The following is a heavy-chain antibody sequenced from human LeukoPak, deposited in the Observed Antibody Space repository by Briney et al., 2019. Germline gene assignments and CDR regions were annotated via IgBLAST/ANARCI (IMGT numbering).Heavy chain of an antibody. J-gene: IGHJ6*03. D-gene: IGHD3-10*01. Sequence: PGGSLRLSCAASGFTVSSNYMSWVRQAPGKGLEWVSIIYSGGSTFYADSVKGRFTISRDNSKNTLYLQMNSLRAEDTAVYYCAKDPGRFGEFYYYMDVWGKGTTVTISS. CDR2: IYSGGST. CDR3: AKDPGRFGEFYYYMDV. CDR1: GFTVSSNY. V-gene: IGHV3-53*05.